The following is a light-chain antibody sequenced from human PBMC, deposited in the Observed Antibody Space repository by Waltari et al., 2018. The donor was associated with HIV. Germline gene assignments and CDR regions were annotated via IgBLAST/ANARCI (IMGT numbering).Light chain of an antibody. V-gene: IGKV1-5*03. CDR1: QDINLW. CDR2: KAS. J-gene: IGKJ2*01. Sequence: DIQMTQSPSTLSASVGAGVTITCRASQDINLWLAWYQLKPGKAPKLLIYKASNLESGVPSRFSGSGSGTEFTLTIFSLQPDDSATYYCQQYNSPGYTFGQGTKLEIK. CDR3: QQYNSPGYT.